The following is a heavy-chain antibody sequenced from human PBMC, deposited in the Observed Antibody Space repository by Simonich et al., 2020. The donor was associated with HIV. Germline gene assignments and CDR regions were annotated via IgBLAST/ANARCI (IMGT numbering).Heavy chain of an antibody. CDR3: GRRMAGTDAFDI. Sequence: EVQLVQSGAAVKKPGESLKISCKGSGYNFPNYWIGWVRQMPGKGLEVMGIIYPVDSDTTDSPSFQGQVTISADKSISTAYLQWSSLKASDTAMYYCGRRMAGTDAFDIWGQGTMVTVSS. V-gene: IGHV5-51*03. CDR1: GYNFPNYW. D-gene: IGHD6-19*01. J-gene: IGHJ3*02. CDR2: IYPVDSDT.